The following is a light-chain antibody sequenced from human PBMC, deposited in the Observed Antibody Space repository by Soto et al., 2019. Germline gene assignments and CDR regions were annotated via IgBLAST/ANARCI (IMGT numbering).Light chain of an antibody. J-gene: IGLJ2*01. CDR2: EVS. CDR1: SSDVGGYNY. V-gene: IGLV2-8*01. CDR3: SSYAGSNNPVI. Sequence: QSALTQPPSASGSPGQSVTISCTGTSSDVGGYNYVSWCQQHPGKAPKFLIFEVSRRPSGVPDRSSGSKSGNTASLTVSGLQADDEADYYCSSYAGSNNPVIFGGGTKLTVL.